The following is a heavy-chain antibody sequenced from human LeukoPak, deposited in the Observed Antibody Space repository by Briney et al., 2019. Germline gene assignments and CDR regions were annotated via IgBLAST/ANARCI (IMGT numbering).Heavy chain of an antibody. CDR2: IRRGTNNYTT. Sequence: GGSLRLSCAASGFTFSDYILDWVRQAPGKGLEWVGRIRRGTNNYTTEYAASVKGRFIISRDDSKNSLYLHMNSLKTEDTAVYHCTRDGGDSTKTAFDMWGQRTMVTVSS. V-gene: IGHV3-72*01. D-gene: IGHD2/OR15-2a*01. J-gene: IGHJ3*02. CDR3: TRDGGDSTKTAFDM. CDR1: GFTFSDYI.